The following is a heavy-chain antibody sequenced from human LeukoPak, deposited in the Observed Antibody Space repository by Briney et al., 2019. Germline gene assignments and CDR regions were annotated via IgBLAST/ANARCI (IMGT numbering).Heavy chain of an antibody. CDR2: ISSTNTYI. CDR1: GFTFSSYS. V-gene: IGHV3-21*01. J-gene: IGHJ4*02. CDR3: ARGFEDYGDYGKSFDY. Sequence: GGSLRLSCAASGFTFSSYSMNWVRQAPGKGLEWVSSISSTNTYIYYADSVKGRFTVSRDIAESSLYLQMDSLRVEDSAVDYCARGFEDYGDYGKSFDYWGQGTLVTVSS. D-gene: IGHD4-17*01.